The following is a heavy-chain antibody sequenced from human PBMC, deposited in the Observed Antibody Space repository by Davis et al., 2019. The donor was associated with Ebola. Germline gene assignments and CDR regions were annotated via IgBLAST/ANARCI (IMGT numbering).Heavy chain of an antibody. D-gene: IGHD6-13*01. V-gene: IGHV1-69*04. J-gene: IGHJ4*02. CDR1: GGTFSSYA. CDR2: IIPILGIA. Sequence: SVKVSCKASGGTFSSYAISWVRQAPGQGLEWMGRIIPILGIANYAQKFQGRVTITADESTSTAYMELSSLRSEDTAVYYCARGRSDSSSWPFDYWGQGTLVTVSS. CDR3: ARGRSDSSSWPFDY.